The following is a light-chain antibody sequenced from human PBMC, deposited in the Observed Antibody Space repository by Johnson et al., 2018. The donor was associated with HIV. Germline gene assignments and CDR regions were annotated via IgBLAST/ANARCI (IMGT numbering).Light chain of an antibody. Sequence: QSVLTQPPSVSAAPGQKVTISCSGSSSNIGNNYVSWYQQLPGTAPKLLIYDNNKRPSGIPDRFSGSKSGTSATLGITGVQTGDEADYYCGTWDNSLSNGGVFRTGTKVTVL. CDR1: SSNIGNNY. CDR2: DNN. J-gene: IGLJ1*01. V-gene: IGLV1-51*01. CDR3: GTWDNSLSNGGV.